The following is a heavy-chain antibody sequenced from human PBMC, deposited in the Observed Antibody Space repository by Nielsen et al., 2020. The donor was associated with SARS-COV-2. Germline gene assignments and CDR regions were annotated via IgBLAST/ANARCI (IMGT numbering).Heavy chain of an antibody. CDR2: ISWNSGSI. D-gene: IGHD4-17*01. V-gene: IGHV3-9*01. Sequence: SLKISCAASGFTFSSYAMHWVRQAPGKGLEWVSGISWNSGSIGYADSVKGRFTISRDNSKNTLYLQMNSLRAEDTAVYYCAKDGTRGDYSYFDYWGQGTLVTVSS. CDR1: GFTFSSYA. CDR3: AKDGTRGDYSYFDY. J-gene: IGHJ4*02.